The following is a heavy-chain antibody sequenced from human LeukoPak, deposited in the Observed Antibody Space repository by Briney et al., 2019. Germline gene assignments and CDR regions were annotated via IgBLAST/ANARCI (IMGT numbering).Heavy chain of an antibody. CDR2: FYNRGTT. Sequence: SETLSLTCTVSGGSISGYYWGWVRQPPGKGLEWMGYFYNRGTTNYNPSLKSRITMSVDTSKNQFSLKLTSVTAADTAVYYCARDFKYYGSSGYYAFDIWGQGTMVTVSS. D-gene: IGHD3-22*01. CDR3: ARDFKYYGSSGYYAFDI. V-gene: IGHV4-59*13. J-gene: IGHJ3*02. CDR1: GGSISGYY.